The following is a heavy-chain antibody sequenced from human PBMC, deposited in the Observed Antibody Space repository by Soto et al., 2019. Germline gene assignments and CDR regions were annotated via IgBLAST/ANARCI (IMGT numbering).Heavy chain of an antibody. D-gene: IGHD3-10*01. CDR3: AAGKTYGFPWFDP. V-gene: IGHV4-31*03. CDR2: IYYSGST. CDR1: GGSISSGGYY. Sequence: SQTLSLTCTVSGGSISSGGYYWSWIRQHPGKGLEWIGYIYYSGSTYYNPSLKSRVTISVDTSKNQFSLKLSSVTAADTAVYYCAAGKTYGFPWFDPWGQGTLVTVSS. J-gene: IGHJ5*02.